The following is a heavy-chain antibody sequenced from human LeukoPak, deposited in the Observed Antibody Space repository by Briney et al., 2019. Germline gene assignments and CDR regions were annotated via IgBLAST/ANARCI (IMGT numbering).Heavy chain of an antibody. CDR1: GGSISSYY. V-gene: IGHV4-4*07. Sequence: SETLSLICTVSGGSISSYYWSWIRQPAGKGLGWIGRIDTSGNTNYKPSLKSRVTMSVDTSKNQFSLKLSSVTAADTAVYYCARVSSSWYQDWYFDLWGRGTLVTVSS. CDR2: IDTSGNT. D-gene: IGHD6-13*01. CDR3: ARVSSSWYQDWYFDL. J-gene: IGHJ2*01.